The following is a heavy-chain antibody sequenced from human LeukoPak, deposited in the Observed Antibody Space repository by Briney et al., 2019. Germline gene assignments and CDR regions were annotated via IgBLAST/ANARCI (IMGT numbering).Heavy chain of an antibody. D-gene: IGHD3-9*01. J-gene: IGHJ5*02. CDR3: ARGGYDVLTGLWDWFDP. CDR2: VYYSGST. V-gene: IGHV4-59*01. CDR1: GGSISSYY. Sequence: PSETLSLTCTVSGGSISSYYWSWIRQPPGKGLEWIGYVYYSGSTNYNPSLKSRVTISVDTSKNQFSLKLSSVTAADTAVYYCARGGYDVLTGLWDWFDPWGQGTLVTVSS.